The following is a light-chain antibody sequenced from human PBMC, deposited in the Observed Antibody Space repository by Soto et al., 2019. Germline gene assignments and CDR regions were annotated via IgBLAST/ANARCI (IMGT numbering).Light chain of an antibody. CDR2: AAS. Sequence: DIQLTQSPSFLSASVGDRVTITCRASQGISSYLAWYQQKPGKAPKLLIYAASTLQSGVPSRFSGSGSGTEFTLTISNLQPDDFATYYCLQDYNYPRTFGQGTKVDIK. CDR3: LQDYNYPRT. V-gene: IGKV1-9*01. J-gene: IGKJ1*01. CDR1: QGISSY.